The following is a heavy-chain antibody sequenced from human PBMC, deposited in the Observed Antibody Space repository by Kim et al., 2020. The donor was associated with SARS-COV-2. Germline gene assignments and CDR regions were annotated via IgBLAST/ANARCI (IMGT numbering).Heavy chain of an antibody. CDR3: ASRRDDILDP. D-gene: IGHD3-22*01. J-gene: IGHJ5*02. CDR1: GGSFSGYY. V-gene: IGHV4-34*01. Sequence: SETLSLTCAVYGGSFSGYYWSWIRQPPGKGLEWIGEINHSGSTNYNPSLKSRVTISVDTSKNQFSLKLSSVTAADTAVYYCASRRDDILDPWGQGTLVTVSS. CDR2: INHSGST.